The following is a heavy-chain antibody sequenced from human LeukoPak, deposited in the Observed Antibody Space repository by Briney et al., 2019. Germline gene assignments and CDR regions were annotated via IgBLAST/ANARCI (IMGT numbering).Heavy chain of an antibody. CDR1: GYTFTGYY. CDR3: ARTMVRGVPIAKVFNY. D-gene: IGHD3-10*01. V-gene: IGHV1-2*02. Sequence: GASVKVSCKASGYTFTGYYMHWVRQAPGQGLEWMGWINPNSGGTNYAQKFQGRVTMPRDTSISTAYMELSRLRSDDTAVYYCARTMVRGVPIAKVFNYWGQGTLVTVSS. J-gene: IGHJ4*02. CDR2: INPNSGGT.